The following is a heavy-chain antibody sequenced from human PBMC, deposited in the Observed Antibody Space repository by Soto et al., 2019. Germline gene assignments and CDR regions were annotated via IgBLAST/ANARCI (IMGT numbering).Heavy chain of an antibody. CDR1: GGTFSSYA. D-gene: IGHD2-15*01. Sequence: SVKVSCKASGGTFSSYAISWVRQAPGQGLEWMGGIIPIFGTANYAQKFQGRVTITADESTSTAYMELSSLRSEDTAVYYCARGVVVVVAATGHAAFDIWGQGTMVTVSS. CDR3: ARGVVVVVAATGHAAFDI. V-gene: IGHV1-69*13. CDR2: IIPIFGTA. J-gene: IGHJ3*02.